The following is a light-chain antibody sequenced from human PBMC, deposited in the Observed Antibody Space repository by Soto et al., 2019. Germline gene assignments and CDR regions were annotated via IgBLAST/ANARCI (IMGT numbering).Light chain of an antibody. CDR2: GAS. CDR3: QQYNNWPFT. J-gene: IGKJ1*01. Sequence: EIVMTQSPATLSVSPGERATLSCRASQSVSSNLAWYQQKPGQAPRLLIYGASTRATGIPARFSGSGSGTEFTLPISSLQSEDFAVYYCQQYNNWPFTFGKGTKGNIK. V-gene: IGKV3-15*01. CDR1: QSVSSN.